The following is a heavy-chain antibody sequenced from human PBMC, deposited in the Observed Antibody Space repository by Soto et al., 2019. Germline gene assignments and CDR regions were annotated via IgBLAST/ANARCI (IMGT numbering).Heavy chain of an antibody. D-gene: IGHD4-17*01. CDR3: ARVDYDCGDYSICY. CDR1: GFTFSSYS. CDR2: ISSSSSYI. Sequence: EVQLVESGGGLVKPGGSLRLSCAASGFTFSSYSMNWVRQAPGKGLEWVSSISSSSSYIYYADSVKGRFTISRDNAKNSLFLQMNSRRAEDTAVYYCARVDYDCGDYSICYWGQGTLVTVSS. J-gene: IGHJ4*02. V-gene: IGHV3-21*01.